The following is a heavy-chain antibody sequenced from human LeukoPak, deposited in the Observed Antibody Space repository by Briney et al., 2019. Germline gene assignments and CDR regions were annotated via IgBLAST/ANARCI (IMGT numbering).Heavy chain of an antibody. CDR3: ARDREYNTFDY. CDR1: GFTFSSSW. CDR2: IKEDGSQK. J-gene: IGHJ4*02. D-gene: IGHD2/OR15-2a*01. Sequence: PGGSLTLSCAASGFTFSSSWMTWVRQPPGKGLEWVANIKEDGSQKNNVYSVNGGSTFSRATANNSPYLQMTIPTAEETAEYYCARDREYNTFDYWGQGTLVTVSS. V-gene: IGHV3-7*01.